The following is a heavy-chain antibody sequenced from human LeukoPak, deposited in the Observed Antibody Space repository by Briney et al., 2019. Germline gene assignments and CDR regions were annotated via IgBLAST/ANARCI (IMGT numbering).Heavy chain of an antibody. V-gene: IGHV3-23*01. CDR2: ISGSSAGI. D-gene: IGHD2-2*01. CDR1: GFTFNNYA. Sequence: GGPPRLSCAASGFTFNNYAMGWVRQAPGKGLEWVSVISGSSAGIKYADSVKGRFTISRDNSKDTLYLQMNSLSAEDTAVYYCVKVAVQTQVVPAAIFFDYWGQGTLVTVSS. CDR3: VKVAVQTQVVPAAIFFDY. J-gene: IGHJ4*02.